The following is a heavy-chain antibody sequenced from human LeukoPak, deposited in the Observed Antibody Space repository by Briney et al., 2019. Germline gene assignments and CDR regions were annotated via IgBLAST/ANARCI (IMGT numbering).Heavy chain of an antibody. Sequence: GRSLRLSCAASGFTFSSYGMHWVRQAPGKGLEWVAVIWYDGSNKYYADSVKGRFTISRDNSKNTLYLQMNSLRAEDTAVYYCAKMAWGDGFDYWGQGTLVTVSS. J-gene: IGHJ4*02. V-gene: IGHV3-33*06. D-gene: IGHD2-21*01. CDR3: AKMAWGDGFDY. CDR1: GFTFSSYG. CDR2: IWYDGSNK.